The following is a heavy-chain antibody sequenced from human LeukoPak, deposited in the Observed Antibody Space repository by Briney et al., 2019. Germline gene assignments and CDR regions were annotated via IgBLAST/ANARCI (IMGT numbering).Heavy chain of an antibody. Sequence: SETLSLTCTVSGGSISSGDYYWSWIRQPPGKGLEWIGYIYYSGSTYYNPSLKSRVTISVDTSKNQLSLKLSSVTAADTAVYYCASGGYKTHFDYWGQGTLVTVSS. J-gene: IGHJ4*02. CDR2: IYYSGST. V-gene: IGHV4-30-4*08. CDR3: ASGGYKTHFDY. CDR1: GGSISSGDYY. D-gene: IGHD5-24*01.